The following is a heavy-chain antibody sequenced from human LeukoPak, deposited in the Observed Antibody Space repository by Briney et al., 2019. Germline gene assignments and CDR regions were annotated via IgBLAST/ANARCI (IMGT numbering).Heavy chain of an antibody. V-gene: IGHV4-30-2*01. CDR1: GYAIISGGFS. CDR2: IYDRGPA. Sequence: SQTLSLTCTVSGYAIISGGFSWNWIRQPPGKGLEWIGCIYDRGPAHYNPSLKSRFTISVDRPKNQFFLNVTSLTAADTAVYYCARSRQASGLFSSWGQGTLVIVSS. CDR3: ARSRQASGLFSS. D-gene: IGHD3-10*01. J-gene: IGHJ5*02.